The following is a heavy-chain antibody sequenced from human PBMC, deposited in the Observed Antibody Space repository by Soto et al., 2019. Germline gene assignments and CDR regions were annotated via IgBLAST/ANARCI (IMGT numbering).Heavy chain of an antibody. CDR3: AREAAGILNWFDP. V-gene: IGHV4-31*03. CDR2: IYYSGST. D-gene: IGHD6-25*01. CDR1: GGSISSGGYY. Sequence: QVQLQESGPGLVKPSQTLSLTCTVSGGSISSGGYYSSWIRQHPGKGLEWIGYIYYSGSTYYNPSLKSRVTISVDTSKNQFSLKLSSVTAADTAVYYCAREAAGILNWFDPWGQGTLVTVSS. J-gene: IGHJ5*02.